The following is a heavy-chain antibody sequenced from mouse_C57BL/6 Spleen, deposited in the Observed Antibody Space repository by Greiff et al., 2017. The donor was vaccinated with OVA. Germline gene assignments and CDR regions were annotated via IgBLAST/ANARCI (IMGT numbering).Heavy chain of an antibody. V-gene: IGHV1-55*01. CDR3: ARSLYDGYYVGWYFDV. Sequence: VQLQQPGAELVKPGASVKMSCKASGYTFTSYWITWVKQRPGQGLEWIGDIYPGSGSTNYNEKFKSKATLTVDTSASTAYMQLSSLTSEDSAVYYCARSLYDGYYVGWYFDVWGTGTTVTVSS. J-gene: IGHJ1*03. D-gene: IGHD2-3*01. CDR2: IYPGSGST. CDR1: GYTFTSYW.